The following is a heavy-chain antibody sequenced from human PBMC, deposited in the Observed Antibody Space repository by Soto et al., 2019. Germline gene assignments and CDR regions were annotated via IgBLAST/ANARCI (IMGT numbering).Heavy chain of an antibody. CDR2: ISSSGSTI. CDR1: GFTFSDYY. CDR3: ARGSSEDYDFWSGYLTRGAFDI. D-gene: IGHD3-3*01. V-gene: IGHV3-11*01. Sequence: PGGSLRLSCAASGFTFSDYYMSWIRQAPGKGLEWVSYISSSGSTIYYADSVKGRFTTSRDNAKNSLYLQMNSLRAEDTAVYYCARGSSEDYDFWSGYLTRGAFDIWGQGTMVTVSS. J-gene: IGHJ3*02.